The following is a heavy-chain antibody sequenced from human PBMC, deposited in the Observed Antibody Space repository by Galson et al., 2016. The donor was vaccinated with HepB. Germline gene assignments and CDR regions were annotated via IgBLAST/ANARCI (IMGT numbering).Heavy chain of an antibody. V-gene: IGHV4-34*01. J-gene: IGHJ5*02. CDR3: ARGRVVFFVLAAGGRTPGFDP. CDR1: GGSFSDYY. Sequence: SETLSLTCAVYGGSFSDYYWSWIRQPPGKGLEWIGEIHLRGSTNYNPSLKSRVTLSVDTSKNQFSLKLTSVTAADTAVYYCARGRVVFFVLAAGGRTPGFDPWGQGTLVTVSS. D-gene: IGHD6-13*01. CDR2: IHLRGST.